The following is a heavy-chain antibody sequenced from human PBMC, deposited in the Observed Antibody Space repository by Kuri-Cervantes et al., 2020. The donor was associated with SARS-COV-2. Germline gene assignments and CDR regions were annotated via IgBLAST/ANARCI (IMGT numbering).Heavy chain of an antibody. Sequence: GESLKISCTVSGASIRSASYFWAWIRQPPGKGLEWVAVISYDGSNKYYADSVKGRFTISRDNSKNTLYLQMNSLRAEDTAVYYCARDLGLVHPFDIWGQGTMVTVSS. CDR3: ARDLGLVHPFDI. V-gene: IGHV3-30-3*01. D-gene: IGHD3/OR15-3a*01. J-gene: IGHJ3*02. CDR2: ISYDGSNK. CDR1: GASIRSASYF.